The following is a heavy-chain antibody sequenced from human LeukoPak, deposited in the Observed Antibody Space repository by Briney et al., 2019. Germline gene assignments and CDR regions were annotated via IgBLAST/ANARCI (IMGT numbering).Heavy chain of an antibody. CDR3: AKDRRAGSYDY. J-gene: IGHJ4*02. D-gene: IGHD3-10*01. Sequence: PGGTLRLSCAASGFTFSRNGMTWVRQAPGKGLEWVSAISGSDGSTYYADSVKGRFTISRDNSKNTLYLQMNSLRAEDTAVYYCAKDRRAGSYDYWGQGTLVTVSS. V-gene: IGHV3-23*01. CDR1: GFTFSRNG. CDR2: ISGSDGST.